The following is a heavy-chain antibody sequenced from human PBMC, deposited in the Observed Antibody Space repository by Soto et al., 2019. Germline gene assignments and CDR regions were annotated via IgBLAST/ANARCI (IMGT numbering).Heavy chain of an antibody. Sequence: EVRLVDSGGGLVQPGESLRLSCAASGFTFSDYWMSWVRQAPGRGLEWVAKQKEVGTNKYYGDSVKGRCTISRDNAKNSLFLHMSSLRVEDTAVYYCALKGYNNTWGSCCGPGTFVTDSS. J-gene: IGHJ4*02. CDR2: QKEVGTNK. D-gene: IGHD1-20*01. CDR3: ALKGYNNTWGSC. CDR1: GFTFSDYW. V-gene: IGHV3-7*03.